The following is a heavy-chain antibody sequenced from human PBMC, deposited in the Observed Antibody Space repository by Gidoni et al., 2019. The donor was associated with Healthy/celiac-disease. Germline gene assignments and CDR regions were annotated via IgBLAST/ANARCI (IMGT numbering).Heavy chain of an antibody. CDR1: GGSFSGYY. D-gene: IGHD4-17*01. CDR3: ARDGLRGFDY. J-gene: IGHJ4*02. V-gene: IGHV4-34*01. Sequence: QVQLQQWGAGLLKPSETLSLTCAVYGGSFSGYYWSWIRQPPGKGLEWIGEINHRGSTNYNPSLKSRVTISVDTSKNQFSLKLSSVTAADTAVYYCARDGLRGFDYWGQGTLVTVSS. CDR2: INHRGST.